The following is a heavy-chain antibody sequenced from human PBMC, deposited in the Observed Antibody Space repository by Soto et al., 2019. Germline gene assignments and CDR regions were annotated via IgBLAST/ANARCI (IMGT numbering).Heavy chain of an antibody. D-gene: IGHD3-3*01. CDR2: IIPIFATP. CDR3: ARDLSAVKRFESFKYYRMDV. J-gene: IGHJ6*02. CDR1: GGTFSSNP. Sequence: QVQLMQSGAEVRKPGSSVTVSCKASGGTFSSNPISWVRQAPGQGLEWMGGIIPIFATPHYARRFLDRVTLTADRSTNTDDMELTGLTSEDTAIYYCARDLSAVKRFESFKYYRMDVWGQGTTVTVS. V-gene: IGHV1-69*06.